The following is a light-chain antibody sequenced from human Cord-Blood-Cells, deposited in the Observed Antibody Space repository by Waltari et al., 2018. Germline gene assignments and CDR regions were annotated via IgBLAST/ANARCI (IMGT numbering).Light chain of an antibody. CDR2: AAS. J-gene: IGKJ4*01. Sequence: DIQMTQSPSSLSASVGDRVPITCRASQSLSSYLNWYQQKPGKAPKLLIYAASSLQSGVPSRFSGSGSGTDFTLTISSLQPEDFATYYCQQSYSTPPTFGGGTKVEIK. V-gene: IGKV1-39*01. CDR3: QQSYSTPPT. CDR1: QSLSSY.